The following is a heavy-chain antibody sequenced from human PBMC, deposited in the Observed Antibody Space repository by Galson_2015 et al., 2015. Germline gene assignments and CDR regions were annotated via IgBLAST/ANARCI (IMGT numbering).Heavy chain of an antibody. CDR2: ISGSGGST. CDR1: GFTFSSYA. CDR3: AKFVEDSSSWGSFDY. V-gene: IGHV3-23*01. J-gene: IGHJ4*02. Sequence: SLRLSCAASGFTFSSYAMSWVRQAPGKGLEWVSAISGSGGSTYYADSVKGRFTISRDNSKNTLYLQMNSLRAEDTAVYYCAKFVEDSSSWGSFDYWGQGTLVTVSS. D-gene: IGHD6-13*01.